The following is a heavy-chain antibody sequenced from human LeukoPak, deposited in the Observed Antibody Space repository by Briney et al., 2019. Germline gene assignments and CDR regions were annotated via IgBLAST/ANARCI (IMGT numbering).Heavy chain of an antibody. CDR2: ISWNSGSI. V-gene: IGHV3-9*01. CDR3: SRTYCSGGSCYSDASDDAFDI. Sequence: PGGSLRLSCAASGFTFDDYAMHWVRHAPGKGLEWVSGISWNSGSIGYADSVKGRFTISRDNAKNSLYLQMNSLRAEDTALYYCSRTYCSGGSCYSDASDDAFDIWGQGTMVTVSS. D-gene: IGHD2-15*01. J-gene: IGHJ3*02. CDR1: GFTFDDYA.